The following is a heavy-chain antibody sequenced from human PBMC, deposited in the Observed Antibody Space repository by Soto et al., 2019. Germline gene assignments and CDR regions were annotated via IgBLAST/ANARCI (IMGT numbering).Heavy chain of an antibody. J-gene: IGHJ5*02. D-gene: IGHD1-26*01. V-gene: IGHV4-4*02. CDR3: VRGPSIVGKTRLIKS. CDR2: IYHAGST. Sequence: QVQLQESGPRVVKPSGTLSLTCTVSGGSITNSNWWSCVRLPPAKGLGWIGGIYHAGSTKYNPSLERLVTMSVAASNNQFGLTMISVTAADTAVYFCVRGPSIVGKTRLIKSWGQGTLVSVSS. CDR1: GGSITNSNW.